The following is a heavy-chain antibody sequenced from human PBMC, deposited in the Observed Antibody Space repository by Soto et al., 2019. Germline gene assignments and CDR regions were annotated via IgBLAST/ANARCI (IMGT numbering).Heavy chain of an antibody. D-gene: IGHD2-15*01. Sequence: SETLSLTCTVSGGSINSYYWSWIRKPPGKGLEWLGFLSYSGNFYYNPSLKSRISISVDPSKNHFSLTLISVAAADTAVYAGARQSCSGGGCYSGPQDWYFALWGRGTLVTVSS. CDR2: LSYSGNF. CDR1: GGSINSYY. J-gene: IGHJ2*01. CDR3: ARQSCSGGGCYSGPQDWYFAL. V-gene: IGHV4-59*01.